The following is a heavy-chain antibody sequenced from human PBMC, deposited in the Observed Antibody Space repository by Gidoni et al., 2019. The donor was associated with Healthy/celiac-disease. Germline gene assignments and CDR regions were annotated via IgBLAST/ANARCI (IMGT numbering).Heavy chain of an antibody. CDR1: GGTFSSYA. CDR2: IIPILGIA. Sequence: QVQLVPSGAEVKKPGSSVTVSCKASGGTFSSYAISWVRQAPGQGLEWMGRIIPILGIANYAQKFQGRVTITADKSTSTAYMELSSLRSEDTAVYYCASRYDGDGSTIDYWGQGTLVTVSS. CDR3: ASRYDGDGSTIDY. J-gene: IGHJ4*02. V-gene: IGHV1-69*04. D-gene: IGHD4-17*01.